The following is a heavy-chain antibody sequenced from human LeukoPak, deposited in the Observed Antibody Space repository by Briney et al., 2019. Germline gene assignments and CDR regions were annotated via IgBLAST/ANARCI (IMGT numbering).Heavy chain of an antibody. CDR2: INHSGST. CDR3: ARDSSGNAYDY. CDR1: GGSISSYY. V-gene: IGHV4-34*01. Sequence: PSETLSLTCTVSGGSISSYYWSWIRQPPGKGLEWIGEINHSGSTNYNPSLKSRVTISVDTSKNQFSLKLSSVTAADTAVYYCARDSSGNAYDYWGQGTLVTVSS. D-gene: IGHD3-10*01. J-gene: IGHJ4*02.